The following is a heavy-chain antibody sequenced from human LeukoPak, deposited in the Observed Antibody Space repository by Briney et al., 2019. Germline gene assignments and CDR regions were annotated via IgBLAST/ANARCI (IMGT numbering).Heavy chain of an antibody. Sequence: GGSLRLSCAASGFTFGSYGMHWVRQAPGKGLEWVAVISYDGSNKYYTDSVKGRFSISRDNSKNTLYLQMNSLRAEDMAVYYCAKGFLMVRGVSSHFDYWGQGTLVTVSS. CDR1: GFTFGSYG. J-gene: IGHJ4*02. CDR2: ISYDGSNK. V-gene: IGHV3-30*18. CDR3: AKGFLMVRGVSSHFDY. D-gene: IGHD3-10*01.